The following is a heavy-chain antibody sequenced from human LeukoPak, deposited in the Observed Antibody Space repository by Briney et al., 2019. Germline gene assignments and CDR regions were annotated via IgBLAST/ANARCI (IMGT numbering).Heavy chain of an antibody. J-gene: IGHJ4*02. CDR1: GYTFTSYA. D-gene: IGHD2-2*01. CDR2: INAGNGNT. CDR3: ARGYCSSTSCYLGSTY. V-gene: IGHV1-3*01. Sequence: ASVKVSRKASGYTFTSYAMHWVRQAPGQRLEWMGWINAGNGNTKYSQKFQGRVTITRDTSASTAYMELSSLRSEDTAVYYCARGYCSSTSCYLGSTYWGQGTLVTVSS.